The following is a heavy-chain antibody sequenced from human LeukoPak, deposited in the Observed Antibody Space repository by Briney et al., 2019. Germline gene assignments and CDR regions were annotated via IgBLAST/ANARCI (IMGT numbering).Heavy chain of an antibody. CDR1: GYTFTGHY. CDR3: ARENNWGPDY. CDR2: IKPDTGVT. Sequence: ASVKVSCKASGYTFTGHYMHWVRQAPGQGLEWMGWIKPDTGVTYYAQNFQGRFTMTTDTSISTVYMELSSLRSDDTAVYYCARENNWGPDYWGQGTLVTVSS. J-gene: IGHJ4*02. D-gene: IGHD7-27*01. V-gene: IGHV1-2*02.